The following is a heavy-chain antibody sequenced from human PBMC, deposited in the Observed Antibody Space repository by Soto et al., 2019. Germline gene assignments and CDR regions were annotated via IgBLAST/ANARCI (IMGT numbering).Heavy chain of an antibody. Sequence: QVQLVQSGAEVKKPGSSVKVSCKASGGTFSSYAISWVRQAPGQGLEWMGGIIPIFGTANYAQKFQGRVTITADESTSTAYMELSSLRSEETAVYYCARGDVLVVPAATRAARYYVLDYWGQGTLVTVSS. J-gene: IGHJ4*02. CDR1: GGTFSSYA. V-gene: IGHV1-69*01. CDR3: ARGDVLVVPAATRAARYYVLDY. D-gene: IGHD2-2*01. CDR2: IIPIFGTA.